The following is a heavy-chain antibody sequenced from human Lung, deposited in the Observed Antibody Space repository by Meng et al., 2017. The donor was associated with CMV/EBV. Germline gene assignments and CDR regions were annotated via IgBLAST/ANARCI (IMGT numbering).Heavy chain of an antibody. CDR3: AKEYDFWSGSDHYYYYYGMDV. D-gene: IGHD3-3*01. Sequence: GEXXKISCAASEFTFSSYAMSWVRQAPGKGLEWVSVIYSGGSSTYYADSVKGRFTISRDNSKNTLYLQMNSLRAEDTAVYYCAKEYDFWSGSDHYYYYYGMDVWGQGDXVTVSS. J-gene: IGHJ6*02. V-gene: IGHV3-23*03. CDR2: IYSGGSST. CDR1: EFTFSSYA.